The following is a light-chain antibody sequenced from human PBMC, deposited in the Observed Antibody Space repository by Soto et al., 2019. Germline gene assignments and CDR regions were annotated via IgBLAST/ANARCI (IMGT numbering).Light chain of an antibody. V-gene: IGLV1-40*01. CDR1: SSNIGAGNE. J-gene: IGLJ3*02. CDR2: GNN. Sequence: QYVLTQPPSVSGAPGQRVTIPCTGSSSNIGAGNEVHWCEQLPGTAPKLLIYGNNNRPSGVPDRLSGSKSGTSAYLAITGLQAEDVADYYCQSYDSSLSGWVFGGGTKLTVL. CDR3: QSYDSSLSGWV.